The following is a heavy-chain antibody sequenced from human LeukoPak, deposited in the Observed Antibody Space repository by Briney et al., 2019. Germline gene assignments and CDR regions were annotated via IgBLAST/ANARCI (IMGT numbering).Heavy chain of an antibody. CDR1: GGTFSSYA. CDR3: AVSSGWYEGFDY. V-gene: IGHV1-69*04. D-gene: IGHD6-19*01. J-gene: IGHJ4*02. Sequence: SVKVSCKASGGTFSSYAISWVRQAPGQGLEWMGRIIPILGIANYAQKFQGRVTITADKSTCTAYMELSSLRSEDTAVYYCAVSSGWYEGFDYWGQGTLVTVSS. CDR2: IIPILGIA.